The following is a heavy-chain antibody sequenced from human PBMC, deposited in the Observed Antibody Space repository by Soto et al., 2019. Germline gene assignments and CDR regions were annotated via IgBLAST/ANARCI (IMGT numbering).Heavy chain of an antibody. D-gene: IGHD5-18*01. CDR2: IYYSGST. J-gene: IGHJ4*02. Sequence: SETLSLTCTVSGGSISSYYWSWIRQPPGKGLEWIGYIYYSGSTNYNPSLKSRVTISVDTSKNQFSLKLSSVTAADTAVYYCARTRGYSYGHSDYWGQGTLVTVSS. CDR1: GGSISSYY. V-gene: IGHV4-59*01. CDR3: ARTRGYSYGHSDY.